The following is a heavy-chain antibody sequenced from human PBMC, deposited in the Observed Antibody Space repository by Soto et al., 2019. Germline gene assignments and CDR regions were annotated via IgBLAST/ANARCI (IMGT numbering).Heavy chain of an antibody. J-gene: IGHJ4*02. CDR1: GGPLSRFT. V-gene: IGHV1-69*01. CDR3: VTGQGSDGIYYAFDY. CDR2: IIPMFETT. D-gene: IGHD3-16*01. Sequence: QVQLVQSGAEVKKPGSSVKVSCKTSGGPLSRFTISWVRQAPGQGLEWMGGIIPMFETTDYAQKFQDRVMITADESTSTAYVELRSLKSEDTAVYYCVTGQGSDGIYYAFDYWGQGALVTVSS.